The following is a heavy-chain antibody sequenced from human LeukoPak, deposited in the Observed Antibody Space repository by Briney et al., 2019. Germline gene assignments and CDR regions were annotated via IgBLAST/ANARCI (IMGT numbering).Heavy chain of an antibody. CDR1: GFTFSSYG. CDR2: ISYDGSNK. CDR3: ARGLCGGDCYDY. Sequence: PGGSLRLSCAASGFTFSSYGMHWVRQAPGKGLEWVAVISYDGSNKYYADSVKGRFTISRDNSQNTLYLQMNSLRAEDTAVYYCARGLCGGDCYDYWGQGTLVTVSS. D-gene: IGHD2-21*01. J-gene: IGHJ4*02. V-gene: IGHV3-30*03.